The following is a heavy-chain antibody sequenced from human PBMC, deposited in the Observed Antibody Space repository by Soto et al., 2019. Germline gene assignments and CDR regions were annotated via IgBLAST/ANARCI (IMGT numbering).Heavy chain of an antibody. Sequence: ASVKVSCKASGYTFTSYGISWVRQAPGQGLEWMGWISAYNGNTNYAQKLQGRVTMTTDTSTSTAYMELRSLRSDDTAVYYCARIYDYFHYYYMDVWGKGTTVTVSS. CDR1: GYTFTSYG. J-gene: IGHJ6*03. CDR3: ARIYDYFHYYYMDV. CDR2: ISAYNGNT. V-gene: IGHV1-18*01. D-gene: IGHD3-16*01.